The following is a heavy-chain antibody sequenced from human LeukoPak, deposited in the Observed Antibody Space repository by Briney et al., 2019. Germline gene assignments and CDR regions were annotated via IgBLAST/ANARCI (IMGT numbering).Heavy chain of an antibody. CDR2: IYHSGTT. D-gene: IGHD3-10*01. V-gene: IGHV4-30-2*01. CDR1: GGSISNGGYS. J-gene: IGHJ4*02. Sequence: SQTLSLTYAVSGGSISNGGYSWSWIRQPPGKGLEWIGFIYHSGTTHYNPSLKSRLTFSLDKSKNQFSLKLTSVTAADTALYYCARNYYGSGSFYVHNWGQGTLVTVSS. CDR3: ARNYYGSGSFYVHN.